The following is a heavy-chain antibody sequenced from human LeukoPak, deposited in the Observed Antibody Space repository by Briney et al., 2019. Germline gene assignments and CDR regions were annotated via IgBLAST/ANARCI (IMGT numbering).Heavy chain of an antibody. V-gene: IGHV3-30*04. J-gene: IGHJ4*02. CDR2: ISYDGSNK. D-gene: IGHD3-9*01. CDR1: GFTFSSYA. CDR3: ARAGVILTCYYTYYFDY. Sequence: GGCLRVSCAASGFTFSSYAMHWVRQAPGKGLEWVAVISYDGSNKYYADSVKGRFTISRDNSKNTLYLQMNSLRAEDTAVYYCARAGVILTCYYTYYFDYWGQGTLVTVTS.